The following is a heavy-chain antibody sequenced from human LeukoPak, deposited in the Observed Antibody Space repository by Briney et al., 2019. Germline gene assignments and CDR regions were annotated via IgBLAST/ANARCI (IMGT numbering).Heavy chain of an antibody. CDR2: IRYDGSNK. CDR1: GFTFSSYG. Sequence: GGSLRLSCAASGFTFSSYGMHWVRQAPGKGLEWVAFIRYDGSNKYYADSVKGRFTISRDNSKNTLYLQMNSLRAEDTAVYYCAKGSRGDTAMVRSYFDYWGQGTLVTVS. D-gene: IGHD5-18*01. V-gene: IGHV3-30*02. J-gene: IGHJ4*02. CDR3: AKGSRGDTAMVRSYFDY.